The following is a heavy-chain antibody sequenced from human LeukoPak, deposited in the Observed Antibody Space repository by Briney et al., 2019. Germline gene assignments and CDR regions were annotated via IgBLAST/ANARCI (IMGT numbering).Heavy chain of an antibody. CDR2: ISGSGGST. D-gene: IGHD2-8*01. Sequence: PGGSLRLSCAASGFTFSSYGMSWVRQAPGKGLEWVSAISGSGGSTYYADSVKGRFTISRDNSKNSLYLQMNSLRTEDAALYYCAKGGYAIRLLDYYYMDVWGKGTTVTVSS. V-gene: IGHV3-23*01. CDR3: AKGGYAIRLLDYYYMDV. CDR1: GFTFSSYG. J-gene: IGHJ6*03.